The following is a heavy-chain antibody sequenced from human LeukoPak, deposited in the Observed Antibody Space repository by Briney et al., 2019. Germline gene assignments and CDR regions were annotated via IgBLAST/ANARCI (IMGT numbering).Heavy chain of an antibody. CDR1: GFTFDCCG. Sequence: GGSLRLSCAASGFTFDCCGMHWVRQAPGKGLEWVAFIRNVGNDKYYADSVKGRFFISRDNSKNTLYLQMNSLRAEDTAVYYCAKDVTRGGYCSGGSCWGWFDPWGQGTLVTVSS. V-gene: IGHV3-30*02. CDR3: AKDVTRGGYCSGGSCWGWFDP. D-gene: IGHD2-15*01. J-gene: IGHJ5*02. CDR2: IRNVGNDK.